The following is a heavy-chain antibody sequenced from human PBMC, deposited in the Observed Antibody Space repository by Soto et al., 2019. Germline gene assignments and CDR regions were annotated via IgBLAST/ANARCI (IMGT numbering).Heavy chain of an antibody. CDR3: ARVVLERSAFPDS. CDR1: GFSFSDYY. V-gene: IGHV3-11*05. D-gene: IGHD6-6*01. J-gene: IGHJ4*02. CDR2: ISSAHIST. Sequence: PGGSLRLSCAASGFSFSDYYMAWVRQAPGKGLEWVSYISSAHISTNYADSVKGRFTISRDNAKNVLYLQMDSLRVDDTAVYYCARVVLERSAFPDSRGQGTLVTVSS.